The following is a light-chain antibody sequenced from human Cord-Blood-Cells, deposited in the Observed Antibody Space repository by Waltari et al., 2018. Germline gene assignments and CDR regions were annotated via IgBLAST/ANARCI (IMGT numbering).Light chain of an antibody. CDR3: QQRSNWPPTLT. Sequence: EILLTQSPATLSLSPGEGAPLSCRASQSVSSYLAWYQQKPGQAPRLLIYDASNRATGIPARFSGSGSGTDFTLTISSLEPEDFAVYYCQQRSNWPPTLTFGGGTKVEIK. V-gene: IGKV3-11*01. J-gene: IGKJ4*01. CDR1: QSVSSY. CDR2: DAS.